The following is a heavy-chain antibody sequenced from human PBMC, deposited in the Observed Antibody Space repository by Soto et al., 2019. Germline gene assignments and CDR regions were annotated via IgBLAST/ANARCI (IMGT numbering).Heavy chain of an antibody. Sequence: XATLALTSAVSGGSISSTNWWSWFRQPPGKGLEWIGEIYFSGTTKFNRSLKSRISMLVDKSKNHFSLTLTSVAAADTAVYYCGRDGGRFYGMDVWGQGTTVTVPS. V-gene: IGHV4-4*02. CDR2: IYFSGTT. CDR1: GGSISSTNW. CDR3: GRDGGRFYGMDV. J-gene: IGHJ6*02.